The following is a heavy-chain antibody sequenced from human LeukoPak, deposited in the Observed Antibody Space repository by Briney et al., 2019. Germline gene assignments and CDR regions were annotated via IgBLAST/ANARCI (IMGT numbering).Heavy chain of an antibody. Sequence: GESLKISCKCSGYSFTSYWIGWVRQMPGKGLECMVNIYPGDSDTRYSPSFQRQVTISTDKPISTAYLRWSSLKASDTAMYYCARPSYSYGQYYFDYWGEGTLVTVSS. J-gene: IGHJ4*02. CDR3: ARPSYSYGQYYFDY. D-gene: IGHD5-18*01. CDR2: IYPGDSDT. V-gene: IGHV5-51*04. CDR1: GYSFTSYW.